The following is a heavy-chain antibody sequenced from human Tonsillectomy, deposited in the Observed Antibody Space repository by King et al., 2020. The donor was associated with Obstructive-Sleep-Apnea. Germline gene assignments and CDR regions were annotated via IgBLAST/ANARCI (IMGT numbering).Heavy chain of an antibody. CDR1: GFTFSSYA. Sequence: VQLVESGGGVVQPGRSLRLSCAASGFTFSSYALHWVRQAPGKGLEWVAVISDDGSIIYYADSVKGRFTISRDNSKNTQYLQMSSLRADDTAVYYCARFPGFATHDAFNIGGQGKMATVSS. CDR3: ARFPGFATHDAFNI. D-gene: IGHD5-12*01. CDR2: ISDDGSII. V-gene: IGHV3-30-3*01. J-gene: IGHJ3*02.